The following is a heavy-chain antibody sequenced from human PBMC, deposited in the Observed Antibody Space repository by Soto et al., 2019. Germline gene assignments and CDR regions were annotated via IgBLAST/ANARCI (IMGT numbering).Heavy chain of an antibody. CDR2: ISSSSSYI. Sequence: GGSLRLSCATSGFTFSSYIMNWVRQAPGKGLEWVSSISSSSSYIYYADSVKGRFTISRDNAKNSLYLQMNSLRAEDTAVYYCARDLPPRNFDYWGQGTLVTVSS. J-gene: IGHJ4*02. CDR1: GFTFSSYI. V-gene: IGHV3-21*01. CDR3: ARDLPPRNFDY. D-gene: IGHD6-6*01.